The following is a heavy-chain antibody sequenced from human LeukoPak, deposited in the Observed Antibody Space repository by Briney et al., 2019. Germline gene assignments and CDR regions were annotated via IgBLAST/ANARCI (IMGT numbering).Heavy chain of an antibody. J-gene: IGHJ4*02. Sequence: SVKVSCKASGGTFSSYAISWVRQAPGQGLEWMGRIIPILGIANYAQKFQGRVTITADKSTSTAYMELSSLRSEDTAVYYCASLGSGSYYGDWGQGTLVTVSS. V-gene: IGHV1-69*04. D-gene: IGHD3-10*01. CDR3: ASLGSGSYYGD. CDR1: GGTFSSYA. CDR2: IIPILGIA.